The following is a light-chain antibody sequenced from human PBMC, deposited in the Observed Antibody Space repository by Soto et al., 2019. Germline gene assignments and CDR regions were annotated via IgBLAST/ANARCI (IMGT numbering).Light chain of an antibody. CDR2: AAA. Sequence: EIVMTQSPATLSVSPGERVTLSCRASQSASSNIAWYQQKSGQAPRLLIYAAATRATGIPARFSGRGSGTDFTLTISSLQSEDFAVYYCQQFYTWPLTFGPGTKVDIK. CDR1: QSASSN. V-gene: IGKV3-15*01. CDR3: QQFYTWPLT. J-gene: IGKJ3*01.